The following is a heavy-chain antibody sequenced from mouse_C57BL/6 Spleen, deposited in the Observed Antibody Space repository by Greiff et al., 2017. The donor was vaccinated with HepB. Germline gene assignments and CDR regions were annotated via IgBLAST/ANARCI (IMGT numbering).Heavy chain of an antibody. Sequence: VQLQQSGAELARPGASVKLSCKASGYTFTSYGISWVKQRTGQGLEWIGEIYPRSGNTYYNEKFKGKATLTADKSSSTAYMELRSLTSEDSAVYFCARERDYDYDGGYWYFDVWGTGTTVTVSS. J-gene: IGHJ1*03. CDR3: ARERDYDYDGGYWYFDV. D-gene: IGHD2-4*01. V-gene: IGHV1-81*01. CDR2: IYPRSGNT. CDR1: GYTFTSYG.